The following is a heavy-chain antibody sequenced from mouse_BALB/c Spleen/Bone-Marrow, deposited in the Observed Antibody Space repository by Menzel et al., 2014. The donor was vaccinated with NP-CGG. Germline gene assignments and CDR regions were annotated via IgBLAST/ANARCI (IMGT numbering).Heavy chain of an antibody. D-gene: IGHD1-1*01. Sequence: VQLQESGPGLVAPSQSLSITCTVSGFSLTSYGVHWVRQPPRKVLEWLRVIWAGGSTNYNSALMSRLSISKDNSKSQVFLKMNSLQTDDTAMYYCARGSYYEGAMDYWGQGTSVTVSS. CDR3: ARGSYYEGAMDY. J-gene: IGHJ4*01. V-gene: IGHV2-9*02. CDR2: IWAGGST. CDR1: GFSLTSYG.